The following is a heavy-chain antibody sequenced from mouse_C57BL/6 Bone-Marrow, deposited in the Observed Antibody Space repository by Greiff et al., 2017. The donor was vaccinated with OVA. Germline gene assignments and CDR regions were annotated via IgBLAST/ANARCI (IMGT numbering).Heavy chain of an antibody. CDR2: ISYSGST. CDR3: ARSGMITTGYYYAMDY. V-gene: IGHV3-8*01. D-gene: IGHD2-4*01. Sequence: EVQLQQSGPGLAKPSQTLSLTCSVTGYSITSDYWNWIRKFPGNKLEYMGYISYSGSTYYNPSLKSRISITRDTSKNQYYLQLNSVTTEDTATYYCARSGMITTGYYYAMDYWGQGTSVTVSS. J-gene: IGHJ4*01. CDR1: GYSITSDY.